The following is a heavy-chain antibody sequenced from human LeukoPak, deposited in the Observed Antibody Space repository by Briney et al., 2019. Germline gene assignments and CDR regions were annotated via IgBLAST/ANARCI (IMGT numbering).Heavy chain of an antibody. CDR3: ARLAAAGTGWFDP. V-gene: IGHV1-2*06. CDR2: INPNSGGT. J-gene: IGHJ5*02. CDR1: GYTFTGYY. Sequence: GASVKVSCTASGYTFTGYYMHWVRQAPGQGLEWMGRINPNSGGTNYAQKFQGRVTMTRDTSISTAYMELSRLRSDDTAVYYCARLAAAGTGWFDPWGQGTLVTVSS. D-gene: IGHD6-13*01.